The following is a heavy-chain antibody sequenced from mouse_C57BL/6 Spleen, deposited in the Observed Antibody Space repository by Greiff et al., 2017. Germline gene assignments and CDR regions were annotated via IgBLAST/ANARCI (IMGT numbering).Heavy chain of an antibody. CDR3: AREGDGYYPYYFDY. CDR2: ISNLAYSI. Sequence: DVKLQESGGGLVQPGGSLKLSCAASGFTFSDYGMAWVRQAPRKGPEWVAFISNLAYSIYYADTVTGRFTISRENAKNTLDLEMSSLRSEDTAMYYCAREGDGYYPYYFDYWGQGTTLTVSS. J-gene: IGHJ2*01. CDR1: GFTFSDYG. D-gene: IGHD2-3*01. V-gene: IGHV5-15*01.